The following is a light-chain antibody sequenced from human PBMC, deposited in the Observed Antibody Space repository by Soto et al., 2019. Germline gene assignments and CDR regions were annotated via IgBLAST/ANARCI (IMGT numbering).Light chain of an antibody. Sequence: IVLTQSPGTLSLCPGERATLSCRASQSVRSSLGRYHHKPGDAARLLISDASIRAAGIPDRFSGSGSGTDFTLTISRLEPEDFALYYCQQYVVGSTLTFGRGTRLEIK. J-gene: IGKJ5*01. CDR3: QQYVVGSTLT. V-gene: IGKV3-20*01. CDR2: DAS. CDR1: QSVRSS.